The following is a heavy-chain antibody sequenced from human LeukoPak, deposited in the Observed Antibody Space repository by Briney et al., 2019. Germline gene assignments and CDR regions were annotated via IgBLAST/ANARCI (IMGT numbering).Heavy chain of an antibody. CDR2: IYYSGGT. Sequence: SETLSLTCTVSGGSISSYYWSWIRQPPGKGLEWIGYIYYSGGTNYNPSLKSRVTISVDTSKNQFSLKLSSVTAADTAVYYCARVPGYSSGWYDYWGQGTLVTVSS. J-gene: IGHJ4*02. D-gene: IGHD6-19*01. CDR3: ARVPGYSSGWYDY. CDR1: GGSISSYY. V-gene: IGHV4-59*01.